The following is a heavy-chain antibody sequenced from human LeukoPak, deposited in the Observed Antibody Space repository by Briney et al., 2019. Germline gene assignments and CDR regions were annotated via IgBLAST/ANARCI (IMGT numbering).Heavy chain of an antibody. D-gene: IGHD3-10*02. CDR3: AELGITMIGGV. V-gene: IGHV3-48*03. CDR1: GSTFSSYA. Sequence: GGPLRLSCAASGSTFSSYAMTWVRQAPGKGLEWVSYISSSGSTIYYADSVKGRFTISRDNAKNSLYLQMNSLRAEDTAVYYCAELGITMIGGVWGKGTTVTISS. J-gene: IGHJ6*04. CDR2: ISSSGSTI.